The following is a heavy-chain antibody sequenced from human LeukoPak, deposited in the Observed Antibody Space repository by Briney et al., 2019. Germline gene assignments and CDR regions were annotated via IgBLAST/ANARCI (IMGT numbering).Heavy chain of an antibody. V-gene: IGHV1-2*02. Sequence: ASVKVSCKASGYTFTDYYILWVRQAPGQGLEWMGWINPNSGGTNYAQKFQGRVTMTRDRSISTAYMELSRLISDDTAVYYCARDRDWGQDYWGQGTLVTVSS. J-gene: IGHJ4*02. CDR1: GYTFTDYY. CDR2: INPNSGGT. CDR3: ARDRDWGQDY. D-gene: IGHD7-27*01.